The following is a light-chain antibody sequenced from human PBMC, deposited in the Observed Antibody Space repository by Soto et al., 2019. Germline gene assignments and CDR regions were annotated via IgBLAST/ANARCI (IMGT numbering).Light chain of an antibody. V-gene: IGLV2-8*01. Sequence: QSALTQPPSASGSPGQSVTISCIGTASDIGRYNYVSWYQHHPGKAPKLIIYEVTKRPSGVPDRFSGSKSGNTASLTISGLQAEDEADYYCCSYAGDLALFGGGTKVTVL. CDR1: ASDIGRYNY. CDR2: EVT. J-gene: IGLJ2*01. CDR3: CSYAGDLAL.